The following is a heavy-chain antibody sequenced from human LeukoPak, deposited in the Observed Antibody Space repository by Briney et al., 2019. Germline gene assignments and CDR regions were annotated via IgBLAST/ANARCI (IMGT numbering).Heavy chain of an antibody. J-gene: IGHJ4*02. D-gene: IGHD1-26*01. V-gene: IGHV3-66*01. CDR3: ARGGIPSSFDY. Sequence: GGSLRLSCAASGFTVSSSYMSWVRQAPGKGLEWVSVIYSGGSTYYADSVKGRFTISRDNSKNTLYLQMNSLRAEDTAVYCCARGGIPSSFDYWGQGTLVTVSS. CDR2: IYSGGST. CDR1: GFTVSSSY.